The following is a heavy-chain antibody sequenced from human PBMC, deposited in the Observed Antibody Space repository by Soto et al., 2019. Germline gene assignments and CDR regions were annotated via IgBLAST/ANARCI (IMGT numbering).Heavy chain of an antibody. J-gene: IGHJ4*02. CDR2: ISAHNGNT. CDR1: GYAFTTYG. V-gene: IGHV1-18*01. D-gene: IGHD1-1*01. CDR3: ARGRYGDY. Sequence: QVHLVQSGAEVKKPGASVKVSCQGSGYAFTTYGITWVRQAPGQGLEWMGWISAHNGNTNYAQKLQGRVTVTRDTSTSTAYMELMSLRYDDTAVYYCARGRYGDYWGQGALVTGSS.